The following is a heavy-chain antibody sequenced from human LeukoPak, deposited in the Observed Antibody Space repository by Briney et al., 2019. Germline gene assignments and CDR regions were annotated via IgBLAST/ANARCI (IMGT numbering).Heavy chain of an antibody. Sequence: ASVKVSCKTSGYTFTGYYIHWVRQAPGQGLEWMGWINPNSGGTKYAQKFQGGVTMTTDTSISTAYMELHRLTSDDTAVYYCAKGGRWAVPDCWGQGTLVTVSS. J-gene: IGHJ4*02. V-gene: IGHV1-2*02. CDR2: INPNSGGT. CDR1: GYTFTGYY. CDR3: AKGGRWAVPDC. D-gene: IGHD4-17*01.